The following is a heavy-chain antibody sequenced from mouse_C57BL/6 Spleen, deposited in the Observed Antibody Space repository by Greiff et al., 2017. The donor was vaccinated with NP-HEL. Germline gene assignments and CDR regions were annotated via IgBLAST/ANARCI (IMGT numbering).Heavy chain of an antibody. CDR1: GFTFSDYG. V-gene: IGHV5-17*01. D-gene: IGHD1-1*01. J-gene: IGHJ2*01. CDR3: ASGLATVGHY. CDR2: ISSGSSTI. Sequence: EVQRVESGGGLVKPGGSLKLSCAASGFTFSDYGMHWVRQAPEKGLEWVAYISSGSSTIYYADTVKGRFTISRDNAKNTLFLHMTSLRSEDTAMYYCASGLATVGHYWGQGTTLTVSS.